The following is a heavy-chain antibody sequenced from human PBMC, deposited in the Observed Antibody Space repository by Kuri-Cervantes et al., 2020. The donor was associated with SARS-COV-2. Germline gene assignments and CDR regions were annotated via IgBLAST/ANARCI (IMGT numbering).Heavy chain of an antibody. J-gene: IGHJ6*02. CDR1: GFTFSSYA. CDR2: ISYDGSNK. V-gene: IGHV3-30*04. D-gene: IGHD3-3*01. CDR3: AKDRIGVFGVEYYYGMDV. Sequence: LSLTCAASGFTFSSYAMHWVRQAPGKGLEWVAVISYDGSNKYYADSVKGRFTISRDNSKNTLYPQMNSLRAEDTAVYYCAKDRIGVFGVEYYYGMDVWGQGTTVTVSS.